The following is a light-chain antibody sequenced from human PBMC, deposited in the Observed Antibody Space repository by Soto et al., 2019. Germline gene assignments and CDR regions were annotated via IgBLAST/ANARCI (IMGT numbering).Light chain of an antibody. J-gene: IGLJ1*01. CDR3: QSANRSGVYPV. CDR2: KDT. V-gene: IGLV3-25*02. Sequence: SYELTQSPSVSVSPGQTARLTCSGDALTKHYAHWYQQRPGQAPVLVICKDTERPSGITERFSGSTSGTTVTLTISGVQAEDEADYYCQSANRSGVYPVFGAGTKVNVL. CDR1: ALTKHY.